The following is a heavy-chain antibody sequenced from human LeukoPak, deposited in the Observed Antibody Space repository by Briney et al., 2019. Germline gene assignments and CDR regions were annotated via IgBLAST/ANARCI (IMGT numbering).Heavy chain of an antibody. V-gene: IGHV1-8*03. D-gene: IGHD4-17*01. J-gene: IGHJ6*03. CDR3: AREVRKRDNHYDYYYYYMDV. Sequence: ASVKVSCMPSLYTFTRYDIIWLGQAAARGRAGMGWVNLNSGSTDYAQKFQGRVNITRNTSISTAYMELTSLRSEDTAVYYCAREVRKRDNHYDYYYYYMDVWGTGTTVTVS. CDR1: LYTFTRYD. CDR2: VNLNSGST.